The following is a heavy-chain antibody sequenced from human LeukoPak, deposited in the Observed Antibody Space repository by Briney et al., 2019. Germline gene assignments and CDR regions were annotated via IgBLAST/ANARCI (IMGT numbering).Heavy chain of an antibody. J-gene: IGHJ4*02. CDR1: GFIFRDYY. Sequence: PGGSLRLSCAASGFIFRDYYMSWIRQAPGKGLEWVSYISSSSSYTNYADSVKGRFTISRDNAKNSLYLQMNSLRAEDTAVYYCARTLGSGSPQYWGQGTLVTVSS. CDR3: ARTLGSGSPQY. D-gene: IGHD3-10*01. CDR2: ISSSSSYT. V-gene: IGHV3-11*06.